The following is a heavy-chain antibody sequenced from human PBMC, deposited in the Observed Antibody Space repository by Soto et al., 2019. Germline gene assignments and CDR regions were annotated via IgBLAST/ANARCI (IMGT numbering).Heavy chain of an antibody. J-gene: IGHJ3*02. CDR1: GFTFTSSA. D-gene: IGHD3-10*01. V-gene: IGHV1-58*01. CDR2: IVVGCGNT. CDR3: ASGDYYGSGSSRRLHDAFDI. Sequence: ASVKVSCKASGFTFTSSAVQWVRQARGQRLEWIGWIVVGCGNTNYAQKFQERVTITRDMSTSTAYMELSSLRSEDTAVYYCASGDYYGSGSSRRLHDAFDIWGQGTMVTVSS.